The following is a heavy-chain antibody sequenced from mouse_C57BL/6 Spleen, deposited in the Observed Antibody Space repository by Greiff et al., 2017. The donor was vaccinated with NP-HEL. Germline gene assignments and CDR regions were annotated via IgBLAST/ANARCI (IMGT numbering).Heavy chain of an antibody. CDR2: IHPNSGST. CDR1: GYTFTSYW. D-gene: IGHD1-1*01. V-gene: IGHV1-64*01. J-gene: IGHJ2*01. Sequence: QVQLQQPGAELVKPGASVQLSCKASGYTFTSYWMHWVKQRPGQGLEWIGMIHPNSGSTNYNEKIQSKATLTVDKSSSTAYMQLSNLTSEDSAVYYCARKFATVVATDYWGQGTTLTVSS. CDR3: ARKFATVVATDY.